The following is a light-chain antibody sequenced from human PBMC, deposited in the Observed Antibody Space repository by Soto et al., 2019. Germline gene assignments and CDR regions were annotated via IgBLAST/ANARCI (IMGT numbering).Light chain of an antibody. Sequence: EIVLTQSPCTLSLSPGERATLSCRASQSVSSSYLAWYQQKPGQAPRLLIYGASSRATGIPARFSGSGSGTDFTLTISGLEPEDVVESYCDQYGSSPYTFGQGTKLEIK. CDR3: DQYGSSPYT. J-gene: IGKJ2*01. CDR1: QSVSSSY. CDR2: GAS. V-gene: IGKV3-20*01.